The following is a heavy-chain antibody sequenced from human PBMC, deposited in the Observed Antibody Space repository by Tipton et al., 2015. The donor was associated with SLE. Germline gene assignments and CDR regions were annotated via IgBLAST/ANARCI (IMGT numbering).Heavy chain of an antibody. V-gene: IGHV4-39*07. CDR3: ARGPDYYGSGSPGAFDI. J-gene: IGHJ3*02. D-gene: IGHD3-10*01. CDR2: IYYSGST. CDR1: GGSISSSSYY. Sequence: TLSLTCTVSGGSISSSSYYWGWIRQPPEKGLEWIGSIYYSGSTYYNPSLKSRVTISVDTSKNQFSLKLSSVTAADTAVYYCARGPDYYGSGSPGAFDIWGQGTMVTVSS.